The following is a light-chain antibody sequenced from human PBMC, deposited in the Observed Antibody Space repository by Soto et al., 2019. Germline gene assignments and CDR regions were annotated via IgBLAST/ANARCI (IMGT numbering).Light chain of an antibody. CDR2: GNN. CDR3: SSFAGTNSFV. V-gene: IGLV1-40*01. Sequence: QSVLTQPPSVSGAPGQTITISCTGSSSNIGAGYDVHWYQQLPGRAPKLLIYGNNNRPSGVPDRFSGSKSGTTASLTVSGLQADDEGHYYCSSFAGTNSFVFGTGTKLTVL. J-gene: IGLJ1*01. CDR1: SSNIGAGYD.